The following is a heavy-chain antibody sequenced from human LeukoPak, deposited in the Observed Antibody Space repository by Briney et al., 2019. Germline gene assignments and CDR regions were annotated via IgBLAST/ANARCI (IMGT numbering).Heavy chain of an antibody. Sequence: PSETLSLTCAVYGGSFSGYYWGWIRQSPGKGLEWIGNIYRSGGTYYNPSLKSRVTISVDTSKNQFSLKLISVTAADTAVYYCARHDIVGSSAWIDAFDFWGQGTMVTVSS. D-gene: IGHD2-21*01. CDR1: GGSFSGYY. V-gene: IGHV4-34*01. CDR3: ARHDIVGSSAWIDAFDF. CDR2: IYRSGGT. J-gene: IGHJ3*01.